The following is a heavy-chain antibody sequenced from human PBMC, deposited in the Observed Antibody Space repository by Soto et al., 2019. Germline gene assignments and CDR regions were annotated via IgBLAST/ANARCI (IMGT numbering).Heavy chain of an antibody. CDR3: ARLYGLDAFDI. V-gene: IGHV4-4*09. J-gene: IGHJ3*02. D-gene: IGHD3-16*02. CDR1: GGSISSYY. Sequence: SETLSLTCTVSGGSISSYYWSWIRQPPGKGLEWIGYIYHSGSTYYNPSLKSRVTISVDTSKNQFSLKLSSVTAADTAVYYCARLYGLDAFDIWGQGTMVTVSS. CDR2: IYHSGST.